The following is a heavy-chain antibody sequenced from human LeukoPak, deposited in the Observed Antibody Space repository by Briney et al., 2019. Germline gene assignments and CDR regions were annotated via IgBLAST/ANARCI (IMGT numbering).Heavy chain of an antibody. Sequence: GGSLRFSCAASGFTFSSYSMNWVRQAPGKGLEWVSSISSSSSYIYYADSVKGRFTISRDNAKNSLYLQMNSLRAEDTALYYCARGLRSSWTNNWFDPWGQGTLVTVSS. CDR2: ISSSSSYI. CDR3: ARGLRSSWTNNWFDP. J-gene: IGHJ5*02. V-gene: IGHV3-21*04. CDR1: GFTFSSYS. D-gene: IGHD6-13*01.